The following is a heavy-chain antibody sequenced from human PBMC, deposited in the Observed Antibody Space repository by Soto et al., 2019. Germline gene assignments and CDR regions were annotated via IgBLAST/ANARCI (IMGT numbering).Heavy chain of an antibody. J-gene: IGHJ5*02. Sequence: SETLSLTCNVSGGSISNYYWTWVRQSPEKGLEWIGSIYYSGSTYYNPSLKSRVTISVDTSKNQFSLKLSSVTAADTAVYYCARHAANRYYYDSSGYPTYNWFDPWGQGTLVTVSS. V-gene: IGHV4-59*05. CDR3: ARHAANRYYYDSSGYPTYNWFDP. D-gene: IGHD3-22*01. CDR1: GGSISNYY. CDR2: IYYSGST.